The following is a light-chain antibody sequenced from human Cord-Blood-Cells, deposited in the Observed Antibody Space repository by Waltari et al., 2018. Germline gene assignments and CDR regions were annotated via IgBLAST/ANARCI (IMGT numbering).Light chain of an antibody. V-gene: IGLV4-69*01. CDR2: LNSYGSH. Sequence: QLVLTQSPSASASLGASGKPTCTLSSGHSSYAIAWPQQQPEKGPRYLMKLNSYGSHSKGDGIPDRFSGSSSGAERYLTISSLQSEDEADYYCQTWGTGIVVFGGGTKLTVL. J-gene: IGLJ2*01. CDR3: QTWGTGIVV. CDR1: SGHSSYA.